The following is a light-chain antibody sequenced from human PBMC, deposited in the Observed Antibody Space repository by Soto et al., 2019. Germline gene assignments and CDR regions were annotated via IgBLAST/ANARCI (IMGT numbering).Light chain of an antibody. CDR1: QNIGDY. Sequence: DIQMTQSPPSLSASAGDIVTITCRASQNIGDYLSWYQQRPGKAPKFLIYSVSSLQSGVPSRFSGSGSGTDFTLTINSLHPEDFATYYCQQGYTSSITFGQGTRLEI. CDR3: QQGYTSSIT. J-gene: IGKJ5*01. V-gene: IGKV1-39*01. CDR2: SVS.